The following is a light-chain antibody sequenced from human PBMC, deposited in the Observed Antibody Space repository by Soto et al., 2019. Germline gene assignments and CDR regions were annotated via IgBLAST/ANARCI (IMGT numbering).Light chain of an antibody. J-gene: IGLJ3*02. CDR2: GNN. CDR3: QSYDKSLSGSV. CDR1: SSNLGAGYE. Sequence: QSALTQPPSVSGAPGQRVTISCTGSSSNLGAGYEIHWYQQLPGTPPKLLIYGNNNRPSGVPDRFSGSKSGASASLAITGLQAEDEADYYCQSYDKSLSGSVFGGGTKLTVL. V-gene: IGLV1-40*01.